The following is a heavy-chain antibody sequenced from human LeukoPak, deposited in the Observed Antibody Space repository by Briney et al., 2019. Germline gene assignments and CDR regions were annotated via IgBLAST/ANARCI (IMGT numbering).Heavy chain of an antibody. J-gene: IGHJ6*02. CDR1: GGSISSSSYY. Sequence: SETLSLTCTVSGGSISSSSYYWGWIRQPPGKGLEWIGSIYYSGSTYYNPSLKSRVTISVDTSKNQFSLKLSSVTAADTAVYYCARTVTRAELYYYGMDVWGQGTTVTVSS. CDR2: IYYSGST. V-gene: IGHV4-39*01. CDR3: ARTVTRAELYYYGMDV. D-gene: IGHD4-17*01.